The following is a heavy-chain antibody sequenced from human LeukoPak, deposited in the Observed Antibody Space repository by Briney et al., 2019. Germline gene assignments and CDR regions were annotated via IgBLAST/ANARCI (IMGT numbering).Heavy chain of an antibody. D-gene: IGHD6-19*01. CDR2: ISSNGGST. Sequence: GGSLRLYCAASGFTFSSYAMHWVRQAPGKGLEYVSAISSNGGSTYYANSVKGRFTISRDNSKNTLYLQMGSLRAEDMAVYYCARDLGIAVAGDYYYYGMDVWGQGTTVTVSS. J-gene: IGHJ6*02. CDR3: ARDLGIAVAGDYYYYGMDV. CDR1: GFTFSSYA. V-gene: IGHV3-64*01.